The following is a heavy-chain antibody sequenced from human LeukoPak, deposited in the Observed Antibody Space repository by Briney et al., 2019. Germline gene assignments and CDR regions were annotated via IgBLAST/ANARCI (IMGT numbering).Heavy chain of an antibody. CDR1: GGSISSYY. CDR2: IYYSGST. Sequence: SETLSLTCTVSGGSISSYYWSWIRQPPGKGLEWIGYIYYSGSTNYNPSLKSRVTISVDTSKNQFSLKLSSVTAADTAVYYCARDRTSIAPTFDYWGQGTLVTVSS. D-gene: IGHD6-6*01. J-gene: IGHJ4*02. CDR3: ARDRTSIAPTFDY. V-gene: IGHV4-59*01.